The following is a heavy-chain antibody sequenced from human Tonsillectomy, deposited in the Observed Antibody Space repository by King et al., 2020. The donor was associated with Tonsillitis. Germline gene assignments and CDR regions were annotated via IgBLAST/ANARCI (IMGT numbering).Heavy chain of an antibody. J-gene: IGHJ1*01. Sequence: VQRVESGGGLEQPGGSLRLSCAASGFSFISYAISWVRQAPGKGMEWVSVISGSGCCTYYADSVKGRFTIARDKSKNTLYLQMNSLRAEDTAVYYCTKGGSHSGSSVGFQYWGQGTLVTVSS. CDR1: GFSFISYA. CDR2: ISGSGCCT. D-gene: IGHD1-26*01. V-gene: IGHV3-23*04. CDR3: TKGGSHSGSSVGFQY.